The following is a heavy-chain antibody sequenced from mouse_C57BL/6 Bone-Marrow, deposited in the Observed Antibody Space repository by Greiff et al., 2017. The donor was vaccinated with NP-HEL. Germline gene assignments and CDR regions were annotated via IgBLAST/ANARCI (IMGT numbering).Heavy chain of an antibody. J-gene: IGHJ2*01. V-gene: IGHV14-4*01. D-gene: IGHD2-2*01. CDR2: IDPENGDT. CDR3: TTVEGGYG. Sequence: DVQLQESGAELVRPGASVKLSCTASGFNIKDDYMHWVKQRPEQGLEWIGWIDPENGDTEYASKFQGKATITADTSSNTSYLQLSSLTSEDTAVYYCTTVEGGYGWGQGTTLTVSS. CDR1: GFNIKDDY.